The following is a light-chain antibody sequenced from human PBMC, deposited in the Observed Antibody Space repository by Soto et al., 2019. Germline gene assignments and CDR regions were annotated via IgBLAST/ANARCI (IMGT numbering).Light chain of an antibody. Sequence: QSALTQPPSVSAAPGQKVTLSCSGSSSDIGNNYVSWYQQLPGTAPKLLIDDDNKRPSGIPDRFSGSKSGTSATLGITGLQTGAEADYYCGTWDSILSVGKFGGGTKLTVL. CDR3: GTWDSILSVGK. V-gene: IGLV1-51*01. CDR1: SSDIGNNY. CDR2: DDN. J-gene: IGLJ2*01.